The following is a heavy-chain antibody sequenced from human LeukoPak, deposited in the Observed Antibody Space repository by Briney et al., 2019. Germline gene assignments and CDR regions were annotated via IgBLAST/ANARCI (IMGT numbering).Heavy chain of an antibody. D-gene: IGHD3-10*01. Sequence: GGSLRLSCAASGLTFSFYSMNWVRQAPGKGLEWVSYISSFSGTINYAESVKGRFTISRDNAKNSLYLQMNSLRAEDTAVYYCARGGGIRFGELSAYYMDVWGKGTTVTVSS. CDR2: ISSFSGTI. CDR3: ARGGGIRFGELSAYYMDV. V-gene: IGHV3-48*01. J-gene: IGHJ6*03. CDR1: GLTFSFYS.